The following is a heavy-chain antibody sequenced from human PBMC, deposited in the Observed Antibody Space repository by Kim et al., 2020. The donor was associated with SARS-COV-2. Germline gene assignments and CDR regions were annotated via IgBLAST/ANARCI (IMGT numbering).Heavy chain of an antibody. CDR2: IYYSGST. CDR3: ARSETGHRKDFWSGYYTVRAAEDEEYYYYYYGMDV. D-gene: IGHD3-3*01. V-gene: IGHV4-59*01. Sequence: SETLSLTCTVSGGSISSYYWSWIRQPPGKGLEWIGYIYYSGSTNYNPSLKSRVTISVDTSKNQFSLKLSSVTAADTAVYYCARSETGHRKDFWSGYYTVRAAEDEEYYYYYYGMDVWGQGTTVTVSS. J-gene: IGHJ6*02. CDR1: GGSISSYY.